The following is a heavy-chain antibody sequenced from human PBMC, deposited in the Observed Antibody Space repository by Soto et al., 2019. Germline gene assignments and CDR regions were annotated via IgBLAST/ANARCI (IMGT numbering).Heavy chain of an antibody. Sequence: ASVKVSCKASGYIFTSYGITWVRQAPGQGLEWMGWISAYKGDTKYAQTVQDRVTMTTDTSTSTAYMELRSLTSDDTAVYYCARVAVASTSPETLGFDSWGQGTLVTVSS. CDR3: ARVAVASTSPETLGFDS. J-gene: IGHJ5*01. CDR1: GYIFTSYG. CDR2: ISAYKGDT. V-gene: IGHV1-18*01. D-gene: IGHD6-19*01.